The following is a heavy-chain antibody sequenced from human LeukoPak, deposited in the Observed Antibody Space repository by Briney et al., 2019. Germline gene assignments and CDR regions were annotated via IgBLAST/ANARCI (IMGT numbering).Heavy chain of an antibody. V-gene: IGHV3-23*01. CDR1: GFTFSSYA. CDR2: ISGSGART. D-gene: IGHD1-1*01. Sequence: GGSLRLSCAASGFTFSSYAMSWVRQAPGKGLEWVSAISGSGARTYYADSVKGRFTISRDNSKNTLYLQMNSLRAEDTAVYYCARQGTSPTDYFDYWGQGTLVTVSP. J-gene: IGHJ4*02. CDR3: ARQGTSPTDYFDY.